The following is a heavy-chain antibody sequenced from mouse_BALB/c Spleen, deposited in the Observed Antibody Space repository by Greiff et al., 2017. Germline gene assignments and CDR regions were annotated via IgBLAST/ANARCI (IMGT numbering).Heavy chain of an antibody. Sequence: VKLVESGAELVRPGSSVKISCKASGYAFSSYWMNWVKQRPGQGLEWIGQIYPGDGDTNYNGKFKGKATLTADKSSSTAYMQLSSLTSEDSAVYFCARSEGIYVDYWGQGTTLTVSS. CDR3: ARSEGIYVDY. CDR2: IYPGDGDT. CDR1: GYAFSSYW. J-gene: IGHJ2*01. V-gene: IGHV1-80*01.